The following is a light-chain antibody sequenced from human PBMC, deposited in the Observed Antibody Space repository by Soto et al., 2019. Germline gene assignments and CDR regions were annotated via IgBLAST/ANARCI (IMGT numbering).Light chain of an antibody. V-gene: IGKV3-20*01. J-gene: IGKJ4*01. Sequence: EIVLTQSPGTLSLSPWEIATLSCRASHSVTSSYLAWYQQKPGQAPRLLIYGASGRATGIPDRFSGGGSGTDFTPTISRLEPEDFAVYYCQQYVSSPITFGGGTKVDIK. CDR1: HSVTSSY. CDR3: QQYVSSPIT. CDR2: GAS.